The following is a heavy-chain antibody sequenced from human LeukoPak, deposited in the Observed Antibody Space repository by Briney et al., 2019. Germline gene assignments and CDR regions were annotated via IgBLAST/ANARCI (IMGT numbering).Heavy chain of an antibody. V-gene: IGHV4-31*03. D-gene: IGHD3-10*01. J-gene: IGHJ6*03. CDR1: GGSISSGGYY. CDR2: IYYSGST. CDR3: ARGDLWQAYYYYMDV. Sequence: SQTLSLTCTVSGGSISSGGYYWSWIRQHPGKGLDWIGYIYYSGSTYYNPSLKSRVTMSVDTSKNQFSLNLSSVTAADTAVYYCARGDLWQAYYYYMDVWGKGTTVTVSS.